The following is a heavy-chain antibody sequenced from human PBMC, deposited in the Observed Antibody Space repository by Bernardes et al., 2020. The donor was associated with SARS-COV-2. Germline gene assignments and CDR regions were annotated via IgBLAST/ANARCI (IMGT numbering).Heavy chain of an antibody. CDR1: GYTFTTYD. Sequence: ASVKVSCKASGYTFTTYDINWVRQATGQGLEWMGWMNPHSGNTGYEQKFQGRVTMNRNTSISTAYMELSSLRAEDTAVYYCAKASRLFWSGSFYYYYYYMDVWGKGTTVTVSS. D-gene: IGHD3-3*01. CDR3: AKASRLFWSGSFYYYYYYMDV. J-gene: IGHJ6*03. CDR2: MNPHSGNT. V-gene: IGHV1-8*01.